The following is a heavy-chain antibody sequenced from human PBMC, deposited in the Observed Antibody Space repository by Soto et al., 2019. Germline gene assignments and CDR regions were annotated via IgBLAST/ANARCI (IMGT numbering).Heavy chain of an antibody. V-gene: IGHV6-1*01. CDR3: ARDKHDYFNRGIGFDT. J-gene: IGHJ5*02. D-gene: IGHD4-17*01. CDR2: TYYRSKWYN. CDR1: GDSVSSNGAA. Sequence: SQTLSLTCAISGDSVSSNGAAWNWIRQSPSRGLEWLGGTYYRSKWYNDYAVSVKSRITINPDTSKSQFSLQLNSVTPEDTAVYYCARDKHDYFNRGIGFDTWGQGILVTVSS.